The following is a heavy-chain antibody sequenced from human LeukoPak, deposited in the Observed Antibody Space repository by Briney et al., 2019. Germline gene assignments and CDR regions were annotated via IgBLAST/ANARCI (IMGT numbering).Heavy chain of an antibody. D-gene: IGHD3-10*01. Sequence: AGGSLRLSCAASGFTFSGSAMHWVRQASGKGLEWVGRIRSKTNSYATSYAASVKGRFALSRDDSKNTAYLQMNSLKTEDTAVYYCARAKPKNMVRGLIMRRESRYYFDYWGQGTLVTVSS. V-gene: IGHV3-73*01. J-gene: IGHJ4*02. CDR1: GFTFSGSA. CDR3: ARAKPKNMVRGLIMRRESRYYFDY. CDR2: IRSKTNSYAT.